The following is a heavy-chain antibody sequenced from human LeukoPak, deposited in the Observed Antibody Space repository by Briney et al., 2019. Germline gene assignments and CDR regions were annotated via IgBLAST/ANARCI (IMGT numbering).Heavy chain of an antibody. CDR1: GFTFSSYA. D-gene: IGHD3-22*01. CDR2: ISGSGGST. J-gene: IGHJ4*02. CDR3: ANLITYYYDSSGPRTPPTVDY. V-gene: IGHV3-23*01. Sequence: GSLRLSCAASGFTFSSYAMSWVRQAPGKGLEWVSAISGSGGSTYYADSVKGRFTISRDNSKNTLYLQMNSPRAEDTAVYYCANLITYYYDSSGPRTPPTVDYWGQGTLVTVSS.